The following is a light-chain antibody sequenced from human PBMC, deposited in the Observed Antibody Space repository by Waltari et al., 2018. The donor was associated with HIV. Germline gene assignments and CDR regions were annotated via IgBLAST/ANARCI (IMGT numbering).Light chain of an antibody. Sequence: QSALTPPPSASGSPGQSVTISCTGTSSDVGGYNYVSWYQQHPGKAPKLMIYEVTKRPSGVPDRFSGSKSGNTASLTVSGLQAEDEADYYCSSYAGSNNFVFGTGTKVTVL. J-gene: IGLJ1*01. CDR1: SSDVGGYNY. V-gene: IGLV2-8*01. CDR2: EVT. CDR3: SSYAGSNNFV.